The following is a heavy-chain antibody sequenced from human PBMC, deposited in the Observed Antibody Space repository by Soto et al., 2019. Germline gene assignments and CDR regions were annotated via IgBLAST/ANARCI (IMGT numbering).Heavy chain of an antibody. CDR2: IYDSGRA. Sequence: PSETLSLTCSVSGGSITSGGFSWSWIRQSPGRGLEWLGYIYDSGRAYYKPSLKSRATITLDRTNHQFSLKLDSTTAADTAVYYCARGDCSSGSFSDWFGPWGQGTLVTVSS. J-gene: IGHJ5*02. CDR1: GGSITSGGFS. V-gene: IGHV4-30-2*06. D-gene: IGHD1-26*01. CDR3: ARGDCSSGSFSDWFGP.